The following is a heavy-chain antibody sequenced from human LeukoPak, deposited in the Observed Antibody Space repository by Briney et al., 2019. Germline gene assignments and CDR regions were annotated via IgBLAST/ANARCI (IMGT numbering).Heavy chain of an antibody. CDR3: ARVPYSSSSSYYYYYYMDV. J-gene: IGHJ6*03. V-gene: IGHV3-7*01. CDR2: IKQDGSEK. Sequence: GGSLRLSCAASGFTFSSYWMSWVRQAPGKGLEWVANIKQDGSEKYYVDSVKGRFTISRDNAKNSLYLQMNSLRAEDTAVYYCARVPYSSSSSYYYYYYMDVWGKGTTVTVSS. D-gene: IGHD6-6*01. CDR1: GFTFSSYW.